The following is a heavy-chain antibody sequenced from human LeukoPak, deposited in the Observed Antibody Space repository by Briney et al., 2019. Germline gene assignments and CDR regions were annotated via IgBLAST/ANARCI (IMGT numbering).Heavy chain of an antibody. V-gene: IGHV4-39*07. CDR2: IYYSGST. Sequence: SETLSLTCTVSGGSISSSSYYWGWIRQPPGKGLEWIGSIYYSGSTYYNPSLKSRVTISVDTSKNQFSLKLSSVTAADTAVYYCARGQDVLTSWGQGTLVTVSS. CDR1: GGSISSSSYY. D-gene: IGHD3-9*01. J-gene: IGHJ4*02. CDR3: ARGQDVLTS.